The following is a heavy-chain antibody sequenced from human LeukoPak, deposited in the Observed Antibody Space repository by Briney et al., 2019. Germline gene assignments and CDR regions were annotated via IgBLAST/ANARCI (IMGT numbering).Heavy chain of an antibody. CDR1: GGTFSSYA. V-gene: IGHV1-69*06. CDR3: ARDQSSGSVDSWWHDY. D-gene: IGHD3-22*01. J-gene: IGHJ4*02. Sequence: SVKVSCKASGGTFSSYAISWVRQAPGQGLEWMGRIIPIFGTANYAQKFQGRVTITADKSTSTAYMELSSLRSEDTAVYYCARDQSSGSVDSWWHDYWGQGTLVTVSS. CDR2: IIPIFGTA.